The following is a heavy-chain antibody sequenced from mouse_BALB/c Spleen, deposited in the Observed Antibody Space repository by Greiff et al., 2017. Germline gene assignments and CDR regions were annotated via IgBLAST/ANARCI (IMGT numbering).Heavy chain of an antibody. Sequence: VQLKQSGAELVRPGSSVKISCKASGYAFSSYWMNWVKQRPGQGLEWIGQIYPGDGDTNYNGKFKGKATLTADKSSSTAYMQLSSLTSEDSAVYFCARRGGNYFDYWGQGTTLTVSS. CDR3: ARRGGNYFDY. V-gene: IGHV1-80*01. CDR2: IYPGDGDT. J-gene: IGHJ2*01. CDR1: GYAFSSYW.